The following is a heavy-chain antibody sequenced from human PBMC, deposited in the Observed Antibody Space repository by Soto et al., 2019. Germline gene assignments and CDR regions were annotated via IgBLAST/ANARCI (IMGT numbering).Heavy chain of an antibody. CDR1: GFTFSSYA. V-gene: IGHV3-23*01. CDR2: ISGSGGST. D-gene: IGHD2-15*01. J-gene: IGHJ6*02. CDR3: AKPPWNIVVVVAATLSLGTYYGMDV. Sequence: GGSLRLSCAASGFTFSSYAMSWVRQAPGKGLEWVSAISGSGGSTYYADSVKGRFTISRDNSKNTLYLQMNSLRAEDTAVYYCAKPPWNIVVVVAATLSLGTYYGMDVWGQGTTVTVSS.